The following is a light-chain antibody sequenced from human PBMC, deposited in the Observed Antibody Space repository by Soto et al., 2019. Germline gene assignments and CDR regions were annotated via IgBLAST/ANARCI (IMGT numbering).Light chain of an antibody. J-gene: IGKJ1*01. CDR3: LQVHNYPRT. CDR2: GVS. Sequence: AIQMTQSPSSLSASVGDRVTITFRASQVIRNELGWYQQKPGKAPKALIYGVSSLQSGVPSRFSGSGSGKDFTLTISSLQPEDFATYYCLQVHNYPRTFGQGTKVEIK. CDR1: QVIRNE. V-gene: IGKV1-6*01.